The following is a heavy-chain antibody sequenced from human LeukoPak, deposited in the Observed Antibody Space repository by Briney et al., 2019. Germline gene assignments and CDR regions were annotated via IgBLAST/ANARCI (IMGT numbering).Heavy chain of an antibody. CDR2: MYPNTGNT. Sequence: ASVKVSCKASRYTFTSYDINWVRQAPGQGVEWVGWMYPNTGNTGYAQKFQGRVTMTRDTSINTAYLELRSLRSDDTAIYYCARLSQTPDYYGGGGYYFLGYWGQGTLVTVSS. CDR1: RYTFTSYD. D-gene: IGHD3-22*01. V-gene: IGHV1-8*01. CDR3: ARLSQTPDYYGGGGYYFLGY. J-gene: IGHJ4*02.